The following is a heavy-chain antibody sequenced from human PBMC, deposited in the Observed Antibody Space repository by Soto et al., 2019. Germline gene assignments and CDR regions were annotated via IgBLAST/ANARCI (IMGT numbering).Heavy chain of an antibody. V-gene: IGHV3-23*01. CDR2: ISGSGGRT. J-gene: IGHJ4*02. Sequence: EVQLLESGGGLVQPGGSLRLSCAASGFTFSNCAMRWVRQAPGKGLEWVSGISGSGGRTFYADSVKGRFTISRDNSKNTLILQKKTLRDEDTAVYYCANEYCSSTSCYGGFGYWGQGTLVTVSS. D-gene: IGHD2-2*01. CDR1: GFTFSNCA. CDR3: ANEYCSSTSCYGGFGY.